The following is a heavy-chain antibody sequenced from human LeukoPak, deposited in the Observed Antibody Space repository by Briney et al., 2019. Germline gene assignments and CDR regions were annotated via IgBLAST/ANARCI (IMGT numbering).Heavy chain of an antibody. V-gene: IGHV4-39*01. CDR2: IYYSGST. CDR3: ARVGIAVAPPSYYFDY. J-gene: IGHJ4*02. CDR1: GGSISSSSYY. D-gene: IGHD6-19*01. Sequence: SETLSPTCTVSGGSISSSSYYWGWIRQPPGKGLEWIGSIYYSGSTYYNPSLKSRVTISVDTSKNQFSLKLSSVTAADTAVYYCARVGIAVAPPSYYFDYWGQGTLVTVSS.